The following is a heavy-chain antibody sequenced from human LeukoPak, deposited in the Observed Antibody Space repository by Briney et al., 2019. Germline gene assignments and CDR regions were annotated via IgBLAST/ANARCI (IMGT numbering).Heavy chain of an antibody. CDR1: GFTFSNVW. V-gene: IGHV3-15*01. J-gene: IGHJ4*02. D-gene: IGHD6-13*01. CDR2: IKSKTDGGTT. CDR3: TTGPYSSSWYWLY. Sequence: NPGGSLRLSCAASGFTFSNVWMSWVRQAPGKGLGWVGRIKSKTDGGTTDYAAPVKGRFTISRDDSKNTLYLQMNSLKTEDTAVYYCTTGPYSSSWYWLYWGQGTLVTVSS.